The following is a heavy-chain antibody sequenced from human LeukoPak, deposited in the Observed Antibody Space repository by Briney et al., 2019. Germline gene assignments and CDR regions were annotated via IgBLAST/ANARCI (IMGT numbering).Heavy chain of an antibody. Sequence: ASVKVSCKASGYTFTGYYMHWVRQAPGQGLEWMGWINPNSGGTNYAQKFQGRVTMTRDTSISTAYMELSRLRSDDTAVYYCARGYTYYDFWSGSQWGQGTLVTVSS. V-gene: IGHV1-2*02. CDR3: ARGYTYYDFWSGSQ. J-gene: IGHJ4*02. CDR1: GYTFTGYY. D-gene: IGHD3-3*01. CDR2: INPNSGGT.